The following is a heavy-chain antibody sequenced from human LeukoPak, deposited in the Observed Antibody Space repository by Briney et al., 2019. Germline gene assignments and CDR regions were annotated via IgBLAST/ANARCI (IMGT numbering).Heavy chain of an antibody. Sequence: PSQTLSLTCTVSGGSISSGSYYWSWIRQSAGKGLEWIGRIYSTGSTSYNPSLESRVTISRDTSKNQFSLNLSSVTAADTAVYYCAKDWSIFGARDWFDPWGQGTLVTVSS. CDR3: AKDWSIFGARDWFDP. CDR2: IYSTGST. D-gene: IGHD3-3*01. J-gene: IGHJ5*02. CDR1: GGSISSGSYY. V-gene: IGHV4-61*02.